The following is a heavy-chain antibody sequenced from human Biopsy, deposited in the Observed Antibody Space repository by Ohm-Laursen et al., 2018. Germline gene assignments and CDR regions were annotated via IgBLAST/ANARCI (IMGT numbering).Heavy chain of an antibody. CDR3: ARIPILVVPAAIVYRHRRHLQGLDV. V-gene: IGHV2-70*16. CDR1: GFSLNTRGMS. Sequence: TQTFTLTRTLSGFSLNTRGMSVTWIRQPPGKALEWLARIDWDDAKFYSESLKTRLTISKGTSENHVVLTLSDVAPVDTATYYCARIPILVVPAAIVYRHRRHLQGLDVWGQGTTVIVSS. D-gene: IGHD2-2*02. J-gene: IGHJ6*02. CDR2: IDWDDAK.